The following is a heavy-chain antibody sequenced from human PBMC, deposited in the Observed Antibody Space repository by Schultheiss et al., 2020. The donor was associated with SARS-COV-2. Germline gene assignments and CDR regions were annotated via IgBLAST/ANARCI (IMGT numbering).Heavy chain of an antibody. CDR1: GGSLSRSSYY. J-gene: IGHJ4*02. Sequence: SETLSLTCSVSGGSLSRSSYYWGWVRQSPGKGLEWIGSVYTSGSTSHNPALRSRVAVSVDTSKNLFSLRLSSVTAADTAVYYCARRDSSGSRPDFDYWGQGTLVTVSS. V-gene: IGHV4-39*01. CDR2: VYTSGST. CDR3: ARRDSSGSRPDFDY. D-gene: IGHD6-19*01.